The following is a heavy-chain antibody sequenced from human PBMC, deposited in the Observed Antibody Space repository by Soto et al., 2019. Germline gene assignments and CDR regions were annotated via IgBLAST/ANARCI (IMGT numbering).Heavy chain of an antibody. CDR2: ISVSGGET. Sequence: EVQLLESGGGLVQPGGSRRLSCTASGFAFTNFEMSWARQASGKGLEWVSFISVSGGETHYADSVKGWFTISRDNSKNTLYLQMNSLRVEDMAVYYCVKGGWLDDWGQGTLVTVSS. CDR3: VKGGWLDD. CDR1: GFAFTNFE. D-gene: IGHD6-19*01. J-gene: IGHJ4*02. V-gene: IGHV3-23*01.